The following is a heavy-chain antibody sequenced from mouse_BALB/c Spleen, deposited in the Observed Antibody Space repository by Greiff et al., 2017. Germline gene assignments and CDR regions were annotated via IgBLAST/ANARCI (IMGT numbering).Heavy chain of an antibody. J-gene: IGHJ3*01. CDR2: IRLKSNNYAT. CDR1: GFTFSNYW. Sequence: EVQLQQSGGGLVQPGGSMKLSCVASGFTFSNYWMNWVRQSPEKGLEWVAEIRLKSNNYATHYAESVKGRFTISRDDSKSSVYLQMNNLRAEDTGIYYCTPRGFAYWGQGTLVTVSA. V-gene: IGHV6-6*02. CDR3: TPRGFAY.